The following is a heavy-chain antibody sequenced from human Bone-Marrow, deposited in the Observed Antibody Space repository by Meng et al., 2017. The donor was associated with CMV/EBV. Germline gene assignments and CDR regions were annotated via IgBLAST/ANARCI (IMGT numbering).Heavy chain of an antibody. D-gene: IGHD1-26*01. CDR3: ARVLQLVGDAFDI. CDR2: ISSSGSTI. V-gene: IGHV3-11*01. CDR1: GFTFSDYY. J-gene: IGHJ3*02. Sequence: GSLKISCAASGFTFSDYYMSWIRQAPGKGLEWVSYISSSGSTIYYADSVKGRFTISRDNAKNSLYLQMNSLRAEDTAVYYCARVLQLVGDAFDIWGQGTMVTVSS.